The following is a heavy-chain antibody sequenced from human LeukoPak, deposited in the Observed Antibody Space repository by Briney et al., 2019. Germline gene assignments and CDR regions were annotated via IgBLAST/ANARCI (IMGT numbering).Heavy chain of an antibody. CDR3: ARVRIGETSYDASDV. Sequence: PSETLSLTCTVSGGSISSSSYYWGWIRQPPGKGLEWIGSIYYSGSTNYNPYLKRRVTMSVDTSKNQFSLRLSSVTAADTAVYYCARVRIGETSYDASDVWGLGTMVTVSS. CDR1: GGSISSSSYY. D-gene: IGHD1-26*01. J-gene: IGHJ3*01. CDR2: IYYSGST. V-gene: IGHV4-39*07.